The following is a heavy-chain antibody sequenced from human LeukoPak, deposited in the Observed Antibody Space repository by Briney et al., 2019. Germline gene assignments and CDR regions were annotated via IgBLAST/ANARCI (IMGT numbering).Heavy chain of an antibody. V-gene: IGHV4-39*07. CDR1: SGSISSSVYY. CDR2: IYYSGST. CDR3: ARVIGCGGDCYEIHFDY. J-gene: IGHJ4*02. Sequence: KPSETLSLTCTVSSGSISSSVYYWGWIRQPPGKGLEWIGNIYYSGSTYYNPSLKSRVTISVDTSKNQFSLKLSSVTAADTAVYYCARVIGCGGDCYEIHFDYWGQGTLVTVSS. D-gene: IGHD2-21*02.